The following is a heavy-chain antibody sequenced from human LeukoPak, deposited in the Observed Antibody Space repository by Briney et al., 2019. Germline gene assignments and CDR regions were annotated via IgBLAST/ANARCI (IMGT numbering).Heavy chain of an antibody. D-gene: IGHD3-10*01. CDR3: ARESSGVLGFDY. V-gene: IGHV3-23*01. J-gene: IGHJ4*02. Sequence: HPGGTLRLSCAASGFTFSSYGMSWVRQAPGKGLEWVSAINDNGDSTYYADSVKGRFTISRDNARNSLYLQMNSLRAEDTAVYYCARESSGVLGFDYWGQGTLVTVSS. CDR2: INDNGDST. CDR1: GFTFSSYG.